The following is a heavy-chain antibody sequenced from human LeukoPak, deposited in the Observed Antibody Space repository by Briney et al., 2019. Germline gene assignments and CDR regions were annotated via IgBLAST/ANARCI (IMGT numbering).Heavy chain of an antibody. J-gene: IGHJ3*02. D-gene: IGHD3-10*01. V-gene: IGHV3-48*01. Sequence: GGSLRLSCAASGITLNRYAMTWVRQAPGRGLEWVSYITSDSRTIYYADSVKGRFTISRDNSKNTLYLQMNSLRAEDTAVYYCARGVAGYYGSSPFDAFDIWGQGTMVTVSS. CDR1: GITLNRYA. CDR2: ITSDSRTI. CDR3: ARGVAGYYGSSPFDAFDI.